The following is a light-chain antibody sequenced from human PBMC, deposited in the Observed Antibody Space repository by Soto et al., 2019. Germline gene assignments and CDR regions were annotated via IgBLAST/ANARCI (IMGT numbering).Light chain of an antibody. CDR3: QQRGDWPPIT. V-gene: IGKV3-11*01. CDR1: QYVGSR. Sequence: EIVITQSPATLSVSPGERATLSCRASQYVGSRLAWYQHKPGQAPRLLIYNASNRTTGIPARFSGSGSGTDFTLTISSLEPEDFAVYYCQQRGDWPPITFGQGTRLEI. CDR2: NAS. J-gene: IGKJ5*01.